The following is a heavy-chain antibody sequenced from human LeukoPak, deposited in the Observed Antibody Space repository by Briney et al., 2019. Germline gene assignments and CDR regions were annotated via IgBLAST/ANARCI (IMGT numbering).Heavy chain of an antibody. CDR1: GFTFSAYA. CDR2: LWYDGNNK. V-gene: IGHV3-33*08. Sequence: PGGSLRLSCAASGFTFSAYAMNWVRQAPGKGLEWLAVLWYDGNNKYYADSVKGRFTISRDTSKYTLYLQMNSLRAEDTAVYFCARGSCSGGSCYLIDNWGEGSLVTVSS. CDR3: ARGSCSGGSCYLIDN. J-gene: IGHJ4*02. D-gene: IGHD2-15*01.